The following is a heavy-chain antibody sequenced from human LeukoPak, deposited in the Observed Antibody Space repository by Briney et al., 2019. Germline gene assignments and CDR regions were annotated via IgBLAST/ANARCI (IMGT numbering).Heavy chain of an antibody. CDR1: GYTFTNYW. J-gene: IGHJ4*02. V-gene: IGHV5-51*01. Sequence: GESLKISCKGSGYTFTNYWIGWVRQMPGKGLEWMGIIYPDDSDIRYSPSFQGQVTISADKSITTAYLQWSSLQASDTAMYYCAMYYYDRAVGPFDYWGQGSLVTVSS. CDR2: IYPDDSDI. CDR3: AMYYYDRAVGPFDY. D-gene: IGHD3-22*01.